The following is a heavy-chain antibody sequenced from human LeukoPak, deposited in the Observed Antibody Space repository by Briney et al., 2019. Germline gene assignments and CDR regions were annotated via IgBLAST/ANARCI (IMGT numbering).Heavy chain of an antibody. CDR3: ARDKIEGPTKLDY. J-gene: IGHJ4*02. Sequence: GGSLRLSCAASGFTFSSYWMSWVRQAPGEGLEWVANIKQDESEKYYVDSLKGRFTISRDNAKNSLYLQMNSLRAEDTAVYYCARDKIEGPTKLDYWGQGILVTVSS. V-gene: IGHV3-7*01. D-gene: IGHD1-1*01. CDR1: GFTFSSYW. CDR2: IKQDESEK.